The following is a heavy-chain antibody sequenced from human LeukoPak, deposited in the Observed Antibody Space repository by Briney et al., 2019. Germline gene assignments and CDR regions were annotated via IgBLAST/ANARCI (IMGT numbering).Heavy chain of an antibody. CDR3: ARDGIGRYFDY. CDR1: GGSISSYY. Sequence: PSETLSLTCTVSGGSISSYYWSWIRQPPGKGLEWIGYIYYSGSTNYNPSLKSRVTISVDTSKNQFSLKLSSVTAADTAVYYCARDGIGRYFDYWGQGTLVTVSS. CDR2: IYYSGST. J-gene: IGHJ4*02. V-gene: IGHV4-59*01. D-gene: IGHD1-14*01.